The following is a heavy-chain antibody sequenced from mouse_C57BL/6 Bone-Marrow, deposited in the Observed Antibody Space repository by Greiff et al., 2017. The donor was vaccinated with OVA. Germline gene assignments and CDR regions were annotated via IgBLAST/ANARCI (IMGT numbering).Heavy chain of an antibody. Sequence: EVNVVESGGGLVQSGRSLRLSCATSGFTFSDFYMEWVRQAPGKGLEWIAASRNKANDYTTEYSASVKGRFIVSRDTSQSILYLQMNALRAEDTAIYYCARSLRYWYFDVWGTGTTVTVSS. V-gene: IGHV7-1*01. D-gene: IGHD1-1*01. CDR3: ARSLRYWYFDV. CDR1: GFTFSDFY. J-gene: IGHJ1*03. CDR2: SRNKANDYTT.